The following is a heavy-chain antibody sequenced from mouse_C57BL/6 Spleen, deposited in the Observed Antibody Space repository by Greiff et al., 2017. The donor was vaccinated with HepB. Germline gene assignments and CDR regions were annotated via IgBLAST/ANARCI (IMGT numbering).Heavy chain of an antibody. D-gene: IGHD1-1*01. Sequence: QVQLQQSGPELVKPGASVKISCKASGYAFSSSWMNWVKQRPGKGLEWIGRIYPGDGDTNYNGKFKGKATLTADKSSSTAYMQLSSLTSEDSAVYFCARHYYGSSYFAYWGQGTLVTVSA. J-gene: IGHJ3*01. V-gene: IGHV1-82*01. CDR3: ARHYYGSSYFAY. CDR1: GYAFSSSW. CDR2: IYPGDGDT.